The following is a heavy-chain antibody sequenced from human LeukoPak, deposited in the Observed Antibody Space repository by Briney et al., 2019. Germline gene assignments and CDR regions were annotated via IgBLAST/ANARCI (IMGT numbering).Heavy chain of an antibody. V-gene: IGHV3-33*08. J-gene: IGHJ5*02. D-gene: IGHD4-17*01. CDR1: GFIFTNYW. Sequence: QPGGSLRLSCAASGFIFTNYWMHWVRQAPGKGLEWVAVIWYDGSNKYYADSVKGRFTISRDNSKNTLYLQMNSLRAEDTAVYYCARDPTPGGGDYSRFDPWGQGTLVTVSS. CDR2: IWYDGSNK. CDR3: ARDPTPGGGDYSRFDP.